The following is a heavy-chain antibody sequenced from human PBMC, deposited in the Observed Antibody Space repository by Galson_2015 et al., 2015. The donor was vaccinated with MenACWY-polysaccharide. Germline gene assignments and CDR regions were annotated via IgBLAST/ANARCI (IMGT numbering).Heavy chain of an antibody. CDR2: ISSSSSYI. J-gene: IGHJ6*02. V-gene: IGHV3-21*01. CDR3: ARDGTIFGVVTPWSYYYGMDV. D-gene: IGHD3-3*01. CDR1: GFTFSSYR. Sequence: SLRLSCAASGFTFSSYRMNWVRQAPGKGLEWVSSISSSSSYIYYADSVKGRFTISRDNAKNSLYLQMNSLRAEDTAVYYCARDGTIFGVVTPWSYYYGMDVWGQGTTVTVSS.